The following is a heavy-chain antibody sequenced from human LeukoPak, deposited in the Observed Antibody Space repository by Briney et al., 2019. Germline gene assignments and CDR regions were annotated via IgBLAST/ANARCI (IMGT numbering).Heavy chain of an antibody. D-gene: IGHD5-18*01. CDR1: GGSINSYY. V-gene: IGHV4-59*13. J-gene: IGHJ4*02. CDR2: ICSSGST. CDR3: ARLKGTAMVDY. Sequence: SETLSLTCTVSGGSINSYYWSWIRQPPGKGLEWIGHICSSGSTVYNPSLKSRVTISIDTSKNQFSLKWSSVTAADTAVYYCARLKGTAMVDYWGQGTLVTVSS.